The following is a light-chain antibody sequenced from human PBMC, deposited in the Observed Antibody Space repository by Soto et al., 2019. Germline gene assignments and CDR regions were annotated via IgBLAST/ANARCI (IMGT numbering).Light chain of an antibody. CDR1: SSNIGNNY. CDR2: DNN. Sequence: SVLTQPHSVSAAPGQKVTISCSGSSSNIGNNYVSWYQQLPGTAPKLLIYDNNKRPSGIPDRFSGSKSGTSATLGITGLQTGDEAVYYCGTWDSSLSAYVFGTGTKLTVL. J-gene: IGLJ1*01. V-gene: IGLV1-51*01. CDR3: GTWDSSLSAYV.